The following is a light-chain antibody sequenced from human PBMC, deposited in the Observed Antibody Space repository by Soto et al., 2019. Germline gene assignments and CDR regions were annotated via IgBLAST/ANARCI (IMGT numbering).Light chain of an antibody. J-gene: IGLJ2*01. CDR3: SSHAGINNVV. Sequence: QSALTQPPSASGSPGQSVTISCTGTSSDVGGYNYVSWYQQHPGEAPKLMIYEVSKRPSGVPDRFSGSKSGNTASLTVSGLQAEDEADYYCSSHAGINNVVFGGGTKVTVL. V-gene: IGLV2-8*01. CDR1: SSDVGGYNY. CDR2: EVS.